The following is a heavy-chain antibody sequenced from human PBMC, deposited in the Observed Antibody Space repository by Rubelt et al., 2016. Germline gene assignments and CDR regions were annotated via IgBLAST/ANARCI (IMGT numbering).Heavy chain of an antibody. Sequence: QVQLVQSGAEVKKPGASVKVSCKASGYTFTSYGISWVRQAPGQGLEWMGIINPSGGSTSYAQKFKGGVTMTRDTSTSTVYMELGSLRSEETAVYYGARRDGYNWDDAFDIWGQGTMVTVSS. CDR2: INPSGGST. V-gene: IGHV1-46*01. CDR3: ARRDGYNWDDAFDI. D-gene: IGHD5-24*01. CDR1: GYTFTSYG. J-gene: IGHJ3*02.